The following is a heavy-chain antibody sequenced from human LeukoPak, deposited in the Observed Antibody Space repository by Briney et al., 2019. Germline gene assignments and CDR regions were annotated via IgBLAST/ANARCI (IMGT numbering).Heavy chain of an antibody. J-gene: IGHJ3*02. Sequence: PGGSLRLSCAASGFSFIKYSMTWVRQAPGKGLEWVSAITGSGAFTDYADSVKGRFTIPRDNAKNSLYLQMNSLRAEDTAVYYCARGVAVAGYAFDIWGQGAMVTVSS. V-gene: IGHV3-23*01. CDR1: GFSFIKYS. CDR2: ITGSGAFT. CDR3: ARGVAVAGYAFDI. D-gene: IGHD6-19*01.